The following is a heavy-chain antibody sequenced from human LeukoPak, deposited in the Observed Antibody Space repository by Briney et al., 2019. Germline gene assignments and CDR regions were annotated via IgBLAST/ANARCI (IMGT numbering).Heavy chain of an antibody. D-gene: IGHD2-15*01. V-gene: IGHV1-69*04. CDR3: ARGSDIVAVVAATYAFDI. Sequence: GASVKVSCKASGGTFSSYAISWVRQAPGQGLEWMGRIIPILGIANYAQKFQGRVTITADKSTSTAYMELSSLRSEDTAVYYCARGSDIVAVVAATYAFDIWGQGTMVTVSS. J-gene: IGHJ3*02. CDR1: GGTFSSYA. CDR2: IIPILGIA.